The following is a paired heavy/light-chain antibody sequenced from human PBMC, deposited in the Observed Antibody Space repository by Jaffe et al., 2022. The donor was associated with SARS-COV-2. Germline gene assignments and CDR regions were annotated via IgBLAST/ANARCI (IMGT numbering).Light chain of an antibody. Sequence: SYELTQPPSVSVPPGQTAWITCSGDALAEKFVYWYQQKSGQAPVLVIFEDDRRPSGIPEKFSGSISGTTATLTISGAQVEDEGDYYCFSTDKNGKRGLIGGGTKLTVL. CDR1: ALAEKF. J-gene: IGLJ2*01. CDR3: FSTDKNGKRGL. CDR2: EDD. V-gene: IGLV3-10*01.
Heavy chain of an antibody. V-gene: IGHV3-30*18. D-gene: IGHD5-12*01. CDR2: LSTDGEK. CDR3: AKRYRVDSGYDS. CDR1: GFTTYG. J-gene: IGHJ4*02. Sequence: QAQLIQSGGSVVRPGRSLRLSCVASGFTTYGVNWLRRAPGRGLEWVATLSTDGEKFYADFVDGRFTVSRDISKSTMFLQMNSLRQEDTAVYFCAKRYRVDSGYDSWGQGTLVTVAS.